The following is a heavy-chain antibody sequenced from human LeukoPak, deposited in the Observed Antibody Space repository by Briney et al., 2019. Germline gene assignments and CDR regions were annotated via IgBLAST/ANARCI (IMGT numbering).Heavy chain of an antibody. Sequence: ASVKVSCKASGYTFTSYDINWVRQATGQGLEWMGWMNPNSGNTGYAQKFQGRVTMTTDTSTSTAYMELRSLRSDDTAVYYCARDGLNRKRWVPDYWGQGTLVTVSS. D-gene: IGHD3-10*01. CDR2: MNPNSGNT. V-gene: IGHV1-8*01. CDR3: ARDGLNRKRWVPDY. CDR1: GYTFTSYD. J-gene: IGHJ4*02.